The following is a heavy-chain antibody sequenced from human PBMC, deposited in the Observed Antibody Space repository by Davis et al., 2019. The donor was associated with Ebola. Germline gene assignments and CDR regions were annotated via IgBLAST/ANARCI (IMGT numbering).Heavy chain of an antibody. V-gene: IGHV4-4*02. J-gene: IGHJ5*02. Sequence: PSETLSLTCAVSGGSISSSNWWSWVRQPPGKGLEWIGSIYHSGSTYYNPSLKSRVTISVDTSKNQFSLKLSSVTAADTAVYYCARSHEYYDFWSGYYKCWFDPWGQGTLVTVSS. CDR2: IYHSGST. CDR3: ARSHEYYDFWSGYYKCWFDP. D-gene: IGHD3-3*01. CDR1: GGSISSSNW.